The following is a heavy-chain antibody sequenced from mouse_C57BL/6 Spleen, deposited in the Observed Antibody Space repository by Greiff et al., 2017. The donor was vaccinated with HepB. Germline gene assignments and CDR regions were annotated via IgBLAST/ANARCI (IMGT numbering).Heavy chain of an antibody. CDR1: GYTFTSYG. V-gene: IGHV1-81*01. J-gene: IGHJ3*01. CDR3: ARFYYDYDGFAY. CDR2: IYPRSGNT. Sequence: VQLQQSGAELARPGASVKLSCKASGYTFTSYGISWVKQRTGQGLEWIGEIYPRSGNTYYNEKFKGKATLTADKSSCTAYMELRSLTSEDSAVYFCARFYYDYDGFAYWGQGTLVTVSA. D-gene: IGHD2-4*01.